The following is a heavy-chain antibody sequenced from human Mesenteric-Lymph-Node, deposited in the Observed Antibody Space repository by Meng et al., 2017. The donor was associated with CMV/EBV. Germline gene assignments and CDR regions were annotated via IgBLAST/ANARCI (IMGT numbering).Heavy chain of an antibody. V-gene: IGHV4-59*08. CDR1: GDSISSYY. J-gene: IGHJ5*02. D-gene: IGHD3-16*01. Sequence: GSLRLSCTVSGDSISSYYWSWIRQPPGKGLEWIGYIYYSGSTNYNPSLMSRVTISVDTSKNQFSLKLSSVTAADTAVYYCARKLGGNWFDPWGQGTLVTVSS. CDR2: IYYSGST. CDR3: ARKLGGNWFDP.